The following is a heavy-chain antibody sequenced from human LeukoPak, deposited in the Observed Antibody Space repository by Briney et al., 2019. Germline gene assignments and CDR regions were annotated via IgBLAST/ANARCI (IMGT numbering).Heavy chain of an antibody. J-gene: IGHJ4*02. Sequence: GGSLRLSCAASGFTFSSYAMSWVRQAPGKGLEWVSAISGSGGSTYYADSVKGRFTISRDNSKNTLYLQMNSLRAEDTAVYYCAKTPGYGSGGLCDYWGQGTLVTVSS. D-gene: IGHD3-10*01. CDR3: AKTPGYGSGGLCDY. CDR2: ISGSGGST. V-gene: IGHV3-23*01. CDR1: GFTFSSYA.